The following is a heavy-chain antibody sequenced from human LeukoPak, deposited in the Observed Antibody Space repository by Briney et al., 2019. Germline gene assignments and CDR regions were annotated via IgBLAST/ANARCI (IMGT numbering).Heavy chain of an antibody. D-gene: IGHD3-16*01. Sequence: GESLRLSCAASGFTFSSYSMNWVRQAPGKGLEWVSAISGSGGSTYYADSVKGRFTISRDNSKNTLYLQMNSLRAEDTAVYYCAKEYYDYVWGDYWGQGTLVTVSS. CDR3: AKEYYDYVWGDY. V-gene: IGHV3-23*01. CDR2: ISGSGGST. J-gene: IGHJ4*02. CDR1: GFTFSSYS.